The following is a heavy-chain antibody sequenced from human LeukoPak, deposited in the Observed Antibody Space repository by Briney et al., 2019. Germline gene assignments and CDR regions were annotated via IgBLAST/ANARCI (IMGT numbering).Heavy chain of an antibody. V-gene: IGHV3-11*04. CDR3: ARDLNGDYPEDVLDI. Sequence: GGSLRLSCAGSGFTFSDYYMSWIRQAPGKGLEWVSYFSGGGTLIYYADSVKGRFTISRDNAKNSLYLQMNSLRAEDTAVYYCARDLNGDYPEDVLDIWGQGTMVTVSS. CDR1: GFTFSDYY. J-gene: IGHJ3*02. CDR2: FSGGGTLI. D-gene: IGHD4-17*01.